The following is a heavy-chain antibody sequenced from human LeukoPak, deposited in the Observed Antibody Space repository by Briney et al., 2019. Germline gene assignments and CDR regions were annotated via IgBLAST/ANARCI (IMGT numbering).Heavy chain of an antibody. CDR2: IYYSGST. CDR1: GGSISSSSYY. D-gene: IGHD6-13*01. V-gene: IGHV4-39*07. Sequence: PSETLSLTCTVSGGSISSSSYYWGWIRQPPGKGLEWIGSIYYSGSTYYNPSLKSRVTISVDTSKNQFSLKLSSVTAADTAVYYCARVVKDTAAGTHWGQGTLVTVSS. J-gene: IGHJ4*02. CDR3: ARVVKDTAAGTH.